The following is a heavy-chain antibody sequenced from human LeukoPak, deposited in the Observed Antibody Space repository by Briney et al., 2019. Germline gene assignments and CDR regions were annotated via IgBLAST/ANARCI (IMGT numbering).Heavy chain of an antibody. Sequence: GGSLRLSCAASGFTFSSYAMSWVRQAPGQGLEWVSAISGSGGSTYYADSVKGRFTISRDNSKNTLYLQMNSLRAEDTAVYYCAKAVSWSTYYFDYWGQGTLVTVSS. J-gene: IGHJ4*02. V-gene: IGHV3-23*01. CDR2: ISGSGGST. CDR1: GFTFSSYA. D-gene: IGHD6-13*01. CDR3: AKAVSWSTYYFDY.